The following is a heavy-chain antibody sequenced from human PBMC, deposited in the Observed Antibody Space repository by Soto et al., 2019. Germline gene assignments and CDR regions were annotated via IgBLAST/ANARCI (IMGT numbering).Heavy chain of an antibody. Sequence: VKLVESGGGLVQPGGSLRLSCAASGFTFSNYWMYWVRQAPGKGLVWVSRLNSDGSVSSYADSVKGRLTISRDNVKNTLYLQMNSLRVEDTAVYYCARGDCVGGTCYSLAGSFYYYMDVWGKGTTVTVFS. V-gene: IGHV3-74*01. CDR3: ARGDCVGGTCYSLAGSFYYYMDV. CDR1: GFTFSNYW. J-gene: IGHJ6*03. CDR2: LNSDGSVS. D-gene: IGHD2-15*01.